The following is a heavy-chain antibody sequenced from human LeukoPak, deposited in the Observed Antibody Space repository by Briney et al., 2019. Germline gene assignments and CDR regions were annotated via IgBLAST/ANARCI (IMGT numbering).Heavy chain of an antibody. CDR2: INPSGGST. V-gene: IGHV1-46*01. J-gene: IGHJ4*02. CDR3: ARVDLLTGYYFFDY. CDR1: GYTFTSYY. Sequence: GASVKVSCKASGYTFTSYYMHWVRQAPGQGLEWMGIINPSGGSTSYAQKFQGRVTLTRDMSTSTDYLELSSLRSEDTAAYYCARVDLLTGYYFFDYWGQGTLVTVSS. D-gene: IGHD3-9*01.